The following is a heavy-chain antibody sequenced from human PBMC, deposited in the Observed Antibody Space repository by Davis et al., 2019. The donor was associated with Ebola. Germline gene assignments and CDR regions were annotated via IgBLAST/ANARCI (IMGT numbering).Heavy chain of an antibody. V-gene: IGHV3-15*01. CDR2: IKSKTDGGTT. CDR1: GFTFSNAW. Sequence: GESLKISCAASGFTFSNAWMSWVRQAPGKGLEWVGRIKSKTDGGTTDYAAPVKGRFTISRDDSKNTLYLQMNSLKTEDTAVYYCTTEVLITLPTYYYYYYMDVWGKGTTVTVSS. CDR3: TTEVLITLPTYYYYYYMDV. J-gene: IGHJ6*03. D-gene: IGHD3-22*01.